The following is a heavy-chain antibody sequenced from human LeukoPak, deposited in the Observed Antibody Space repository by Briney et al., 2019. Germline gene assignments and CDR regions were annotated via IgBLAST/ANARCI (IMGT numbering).Heavy chain of an antibody. CDR1: GGTFSSYA. D-gene: IGHD3-16*02. Sequence: GASVKVSCKASGGTFSSYAISWVRQAPGQGLEWMGWISPYTAETNYPQKLQGRVTLTTDTSTDTAYMELRSLRSDDTAFYFCARGSSYTSSWHEDYWGQGTLVIVSS. CDR3: ARGSSYTSSWHEDY. J-gene: IGHJ4*02. V-gene: IGHV1-18*01. CDR2: ISPYTAET.